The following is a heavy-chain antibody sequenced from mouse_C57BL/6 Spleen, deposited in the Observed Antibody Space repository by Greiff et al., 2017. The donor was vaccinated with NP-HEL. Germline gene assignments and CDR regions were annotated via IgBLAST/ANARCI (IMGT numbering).Heavy chain of an antibody. D-gene: IGHD1-1*01. V-gene: IGHV1-19*01. CDR3: ARGDYGSSYDY. CDR1: GYTFTDYY. J-gene: IGHJ2*01. Sequence: VQLQQSGPVLVKPGASVKMSCKASGYTFTDYYMNWVKQSHGKSLEWIGVINPYNGGTSYNQKFKGKATLTVDKSSSTAYMELNSLTSEDSAVYYCARGDYGSSYDYWGQGTTLTVSS. CDR2: INPYNGGT.